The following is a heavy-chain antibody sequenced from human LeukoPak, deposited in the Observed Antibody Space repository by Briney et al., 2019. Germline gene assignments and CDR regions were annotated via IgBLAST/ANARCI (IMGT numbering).Heavy chain of an antibody. CDR3: ARGRGTTMVRGVITNYFDL. D-gene: IGHD3-10*01. CDR2: IDPNSGGT. V-gene: IGHV1-2*02. Sequence: ASVKVSCKASGYTFTGYHMHWVRQAPGQGLEWMGWIDPNSGGTNYAQKFLGSVTMTGDTSINTAFMELSRLRSDDTAIYYCARGRGTTMVRGVITNYFDLWGRGSLVAVSS. CDR1: GYTFTGYH. J-gene: IGHJ2*01.